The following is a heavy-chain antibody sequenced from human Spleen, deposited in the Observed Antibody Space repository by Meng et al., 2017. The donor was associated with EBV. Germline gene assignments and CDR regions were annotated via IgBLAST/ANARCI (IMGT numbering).Heavy chain of an antibody. J-gene: IGHJ4*02. CDR3: ARGDDYRYAY. CDR2: IDHRGSP. V-gene: IGHV4-34*01. Sequence: QVPLPPGGAGLLKPSETLSPTCAFYGGSFSDYYWSWIRQPPGKGLEWIGEIDHRGSPNYNPSLMSRVTISLDTSRNHFSLELTSVTDADTAVYYCARGDDYRYAYWGQGTLVTVSS. D-gene: IGHD3-16*01. CDR1: GGSFSDYY.